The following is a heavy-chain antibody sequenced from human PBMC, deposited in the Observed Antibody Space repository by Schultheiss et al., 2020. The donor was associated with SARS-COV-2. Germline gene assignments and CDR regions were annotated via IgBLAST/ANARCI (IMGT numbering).Heavy chain of an antibody. J-gene: IGHJ4*02. CDR1: SYSISRGYY. Sequence: SETLSLTCTVSSYSISRGYYWGWIRQPPGKGLEWIGEITHGGTTNYNPSLKSRVTISVDTSKNQFSLELNSVTAADTAVYYCASPPTEGTTRSLHYWGQGTLVTVSS. CDR2: ITHGGTT. CDR3: ASPPTEGTTRSLHY. D-gene: IGHD1-7*01. V-gene: IGHV4-38-2*02.